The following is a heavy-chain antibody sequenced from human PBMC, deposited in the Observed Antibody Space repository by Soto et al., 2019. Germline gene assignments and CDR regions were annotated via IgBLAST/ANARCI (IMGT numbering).Heavy chain of an antibody. CDR1: GYFISSGYY. Sequence: PSETLSLTCSVSGYFISSGYYWGWIRQPPGKGLEWIGSIYHSGDTYFNPSLKSRVTISVDTSKNQFSLELSSVTAADTAVYYCARALGNYGLDYWGQGTLLTVSS. CDR2: IYHSGDT. J-gene: IGHJ4*02. CDR3: ARALGNYGLDY. V-gene: IGHV4-38-2*02. D-gene: IGHD1-7*01.